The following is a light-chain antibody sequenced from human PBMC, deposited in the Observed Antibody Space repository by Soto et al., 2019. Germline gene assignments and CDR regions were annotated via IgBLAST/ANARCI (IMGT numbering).Light chain of an antibody. V-gene: IGKV1-6*01. Sequence: ALEMTHASSSLSASVVDIATISWGASQDIRNDLGWYQQKHGKAPKLLIHSESSLQSGVPSRFSGSGSGKDFIITISSLQHEDFENYYCLQDYTHPFTLGPGTTVDMK. CDR2: SES. CDR1: QDIRND. J-gene: IGKJ3*01. CDR3: LQDYTHPFT.